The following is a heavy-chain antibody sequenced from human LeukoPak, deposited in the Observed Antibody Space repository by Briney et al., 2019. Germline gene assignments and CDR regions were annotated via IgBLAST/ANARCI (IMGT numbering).Heavy chain of an antibody. CDR2: FYPGDSDT. Sequence: GESLKISCKGSGYSFTSYWIGWVRQMPGKGLEWMGIFYPGDSDTRYSPSFQGQVTISADKSISTAYLQWSSLKASDTAMYYCARQRGGSYYYYGMDVWGQGTTVTVSS. CDR3: ARQRGGSYYYYGMDV. J-gene: IGHJ6*02. CDR1: GYSFTSYW. D-gene: IGHD3-10*01. V-gene: IGHV5-51*01.